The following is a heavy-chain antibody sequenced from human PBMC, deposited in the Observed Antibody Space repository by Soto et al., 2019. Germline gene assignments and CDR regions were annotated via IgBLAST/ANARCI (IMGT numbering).Heavy chain of an antibody. J-gene: IGHJ3*02. V-gene: IGHV3-23*01. D-gene: IGHD3-22*01. CDR3: AKGPAYYYDSTGSHFEI. CDR1: GITFSSYS. Sequence: AGSVRLSCTASGITFSSYSMIYALQASGNGLEWVSAISGSGGSTYYADSVKGRFTISRDNSKNTLYLQMHSLRAEDTAVYYCAKGPAYYYDSTGSHFEIWGKGTRVTVSS. CDR2: ISGSGGST.